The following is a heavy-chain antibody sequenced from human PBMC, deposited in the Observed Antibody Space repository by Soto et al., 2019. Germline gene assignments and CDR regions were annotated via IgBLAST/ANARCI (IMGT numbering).Heavy chain of an antibody. V-gene: IGHV4-39*01. Sequence: QLQLQELGPGLVKPSETLSLTCTVSGGSISSTSDYWAWIRQPPGKGLEWIGSVYYSGTTAYTPSLKSRVTISVDTSKNQFSLKLNSVTAADTAVFYCARHVISTRGLDYWGQGTLVTVSS. D-gene: IGHD2-15*01. CDR3: ARHVISTRGLDY. CDR2: VYYSGTT. CDR1: GGSISSTSDY. J-gene: IGHJ4*02.